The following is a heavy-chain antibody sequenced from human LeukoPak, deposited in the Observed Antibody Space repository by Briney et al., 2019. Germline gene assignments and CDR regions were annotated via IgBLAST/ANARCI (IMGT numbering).Heavy chain of an antibody. CDR3: ARVFLERLTSGYFDN. CDR1: GFTYNVYG. V-gene: IGHV3-30*02. D-gene: IGHD3-3*01. CDR2: IWYDESKK. Sequence: GGSLRLSCATSGFTYNVYGMHWVRQAPGKGLEWVACIWYDESKKDYADSVKGRFTISRDNPKNTLYLQMNSLRDDDTAVYYCARVFLERLTSGYFDNWGQGTLVTVSP. J-gene: IGHJ4*02.